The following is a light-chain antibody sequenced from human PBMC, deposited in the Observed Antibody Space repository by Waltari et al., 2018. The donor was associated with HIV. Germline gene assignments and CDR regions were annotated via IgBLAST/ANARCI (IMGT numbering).Light chain of an antibody. V-gene: IGLV2-8*01. CDR3: TSYGGSNNVL. CDR1: SSDVGAYKY. J-gene: IGLJ2*01. Sequence: QSVLTQPPSASGSPGQSVTISCTGTSSDVGAYKYVSWYQQHPGKAPKLVICEVSKRPSGVPDRFSGSKSGNTASLTVSGLQAEDEADYYCTSYGGSNNVLFGGGTKLTVL. CDR2: EVS.